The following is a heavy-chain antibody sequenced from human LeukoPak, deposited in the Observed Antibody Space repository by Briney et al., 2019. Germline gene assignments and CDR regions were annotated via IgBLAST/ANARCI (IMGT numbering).Heavy chain of an antibody. CDR1: AGSISAYY. CDR3: ARGRKVIVVVHYYYYYGMDV. Sequence: SETLSLTCTVSAGSISAYYWSWIRQPAGKGLEWIGRLHSSGSTNYSPSLQSRVTMSVDTSKNQFSLNLSSITAADTAVYYCARGRKVIVVVHYYYYYGMDVWGQGTTVTVSS. CDR2: LHSSGST. J-gene: IGHJ6*02. D-gene: IGHD3-22*01. V-gene: IGHV4-4*07.